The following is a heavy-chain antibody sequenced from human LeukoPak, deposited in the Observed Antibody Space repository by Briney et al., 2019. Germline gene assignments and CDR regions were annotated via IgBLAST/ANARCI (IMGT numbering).Heavy chain of an antibody. CDR3: AKADGLYSSTYYYFDY. CDR2: IWYDGSNK. Sequence: GGSLRLSCAASGFTFSSYGMHWVRQAPGKGLEWVALIWYDGSNKYYADSVKGRFTISRDNSKNILYLQMNSLRAEDTAVYYCAKADGLYSSTYYYFDYWGLGNLVTVSS. CDR1: GFTFSSYG. J-gene: IGHJ4*02. D-gene: IGHD6-13*01. V-gene: IGHV3-33*06.